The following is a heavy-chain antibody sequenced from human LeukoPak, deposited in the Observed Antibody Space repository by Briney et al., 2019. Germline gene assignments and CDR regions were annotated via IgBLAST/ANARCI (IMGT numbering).Heavy chain of an antibody. D-gene: IGHD3-22*01. CDR1: GGSISSSNYY. J-gene: IGHJ4*02. Sequence: PSETLSLTCIVSGGSISSSNYYWAWIRQPPGKGLEWIGTIYFSGSTYYNPSLKSRVTISVDTSKNQFSLKLSSVTAADTAVYYCARLENSSGYYYDYWGQGTLVTVSS. V-gene: IGHV4-39*01. CDR3: ARLENSSGYYYDY. CDR2: IYFSGST.